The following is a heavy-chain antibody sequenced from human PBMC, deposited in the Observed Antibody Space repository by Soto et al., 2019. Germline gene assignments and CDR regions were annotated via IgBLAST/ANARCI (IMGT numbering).Heavy chain of an antibody. CDR1: GGSISSSSYY. V-gene: IGHV4-39*07. CDR2: IYYSGST. J-gene: IGHJ4*02. CDR3: ATGAGIARYYFDY. D-gene: IGHD6-13*01. Sequence: SETLSLTCTVSGGSISSSSYYWGWIRQPPGKGLEWIGSIYYSGSTYYNPSLKSRVTISVDTSKNQFSLKLSSVTAADTAVYYCATGAGIARYYFDYWGQGTLVTVSS.